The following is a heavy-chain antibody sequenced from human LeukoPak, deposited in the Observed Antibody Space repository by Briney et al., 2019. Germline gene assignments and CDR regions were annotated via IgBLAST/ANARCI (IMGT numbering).Heavy chain of an antibody. CDR1: GYTFTSYA. CDR2: INAGNGNT. Sequence: ASVKVSCKASGYTFTSYAMHWERQAPGQRLEWMGGINAGNGNTKYSQKFQGRVTITRDTSASTAYMELSSLRSEDTAVYYCARETYYYDSSGYYRTNWFDPWGQGTLVTVSS. CDR3: ARETYYYDSSGYYRTNWFDP. J-gene: IGHJ5*02. V-gene: IGHV1-3*01. D-gene: IGHD3-22*01.